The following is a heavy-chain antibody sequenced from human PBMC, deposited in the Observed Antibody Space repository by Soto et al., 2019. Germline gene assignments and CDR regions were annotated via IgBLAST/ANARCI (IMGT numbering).Heavy chain of an antibody. CDR3: ARSQDSSGYWNSCFDP. V-gene: IGHV1-69*01. CDR1: GGTFSTYT. J-gene: IGHJ5*02. D-gene: IGHD3-22*01. Sequence: QVQLVQSGAEVKKPGSSVKVSCKSSGGTFSTYTLAWVRQAPGQGLEWVGGIIPIFGTANYPQKFKGRVTLTADESTSTAYKELSSLRSEDTAVYYCARSQDSSGYWNSCFDPWGQGTLVTVSS. CDR2: IIPIFGTA.